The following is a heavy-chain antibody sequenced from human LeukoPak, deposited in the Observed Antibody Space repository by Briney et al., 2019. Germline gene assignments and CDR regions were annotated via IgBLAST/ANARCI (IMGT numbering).Heavy chain of an antibody. CDR1: GYTFTSYV. J-gene: IGHJ6*03. CDR3: ARSSGRSPNRDYMDV. D-gene: IGHD1-14*01. Sequence: GASVKVSCKASGYTFTSYVMHWVRQAPGQRLEWMGWINAGNGNTKYSQEFQGRVTITRDTSASTVYMELSSLRSEDTAVYYCARSSGRSPNRDYMDVWGKGTTVTISS. V-gene: IGHV1-3*03. CDR2: INAGNGNT.